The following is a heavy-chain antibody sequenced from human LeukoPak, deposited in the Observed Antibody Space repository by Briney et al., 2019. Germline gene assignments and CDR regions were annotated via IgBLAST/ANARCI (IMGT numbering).Heavy chain of an antibody. CDR3: ARGSGYCSSTSCYPFDY. D-gene: IGHD2-2*01. J-gene: IGHJ4*02. Sequence: SETLSLTCAVYGGSFSGYYWSWIRQPPGKGLEWIGEINHSGSTNYNPSLKSRVTISVDMSKNQFSLKLSSVTAADTAVYYCARGSGYCSSTSCYPFDYWGQGTLVTVSS. V-gene: IGHV4-34*01. CDR2: INHSGST. CDR1: GGSFSGYY.